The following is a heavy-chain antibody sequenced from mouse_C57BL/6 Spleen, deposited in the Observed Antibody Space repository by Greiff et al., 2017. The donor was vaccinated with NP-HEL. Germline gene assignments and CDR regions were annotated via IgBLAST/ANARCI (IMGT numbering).Heavy chain of an antibody. J-gene: IGHJ1*03. CDR1: GYTFTDYY. CDR2: INPNNGGT. V-gene: IGHV1-26*01. D-gene: IGHD1-1*01. Sequence: EVQLQQSGPELVKPGASVKISCKASGYTFTDYYMNWVKQSHGMSLEWIGDINPNNGGTSYNQKFKGKATLTVDKSSSTAYMELRSLTSEDSAVYYCARGVYYGSSYWYFDVWGTGTTVTVSS. CDR3: ARGVYYGSSYWYFDV.